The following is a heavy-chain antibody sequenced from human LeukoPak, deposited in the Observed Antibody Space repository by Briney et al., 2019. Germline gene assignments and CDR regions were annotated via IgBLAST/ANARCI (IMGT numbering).Heavy chain of an antibody. V-gene: IGHV3-7*01. CDR3: ARARSHWHYVY. Sequence: QAGGSLRLSCAASGFTFRGFSMSWVRQSPTKGLEWVANIKQDGSERYYVDSVKGRFTISRDNAKNSLSLQMNNLRVEDTAVYYCARARSHWHYVYWGQGTVVTVSS. CDR2: IKQDGSER. J-gene: IGHJ4*02. CDR1: GFTFRGFS. D-gene: IGHD1-7*01.